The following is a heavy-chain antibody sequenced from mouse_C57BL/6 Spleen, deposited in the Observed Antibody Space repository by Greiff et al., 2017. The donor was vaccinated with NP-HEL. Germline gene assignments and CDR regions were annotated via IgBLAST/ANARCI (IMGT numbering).Heavy chain of an antibody. J-gene: IGHJ4*01. D-gene: IGHD2-4*01. Sequence: VQLQQSGAELVRPGASVTLSCKASGYTFTDYEMHWVKQTPVHGLEWIGAIDPETGGTAYNQKFKGKAILTADKSSSTAYMELRSLTSEDSAVYYCTRVFGLAMDYWGQGTSVTVSS. CDR1: GYTFTDYE. CDR2: IDPETGGT. CDR3: TRVFGLAMDY. V-gene: IGHV1-15*01.